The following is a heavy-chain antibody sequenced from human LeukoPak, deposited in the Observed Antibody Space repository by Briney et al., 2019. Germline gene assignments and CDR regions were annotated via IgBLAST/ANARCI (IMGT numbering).Heavy chain of an antibody. J-gene: IGHJ4*02. CDR1: GYTFTGYY. Sequence: ASVKVSCKPSGYTFTGYYLHWVRQAPGQGLEWMGRINPSTGGTNYAQNFQGRVTMTRDASISTAYMELSRLTSDDTAMYYCARDNDLRPIVGATTFPNEFDYWGQGTLVTVSS. CDR2: INPSTGGT. D-gene: IGHD1-26*01. CDR3: ARDNDLRPIVGATTFPNEFDY. V-gene: IGHV1-2*06.